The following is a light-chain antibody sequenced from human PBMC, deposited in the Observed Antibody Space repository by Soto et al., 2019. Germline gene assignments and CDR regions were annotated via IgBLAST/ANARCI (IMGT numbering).Light chain of an antibody. J-gene: IGKJ5*01. CDR3: QQRSSWPPT. Sequence: EIVLTQAPATLSLSPGERASLSCRASQSVINNYLAWYQQQPGQAPRLLIYGASNRATGIPDRFSGSGSGTDFTLTISRLEPEDFAVYYCQQRSSWPPTFGQGTRLEIK. CDR2: GAS. CDR1: QSVINNY. V-gene: IGKV3D-20*02.